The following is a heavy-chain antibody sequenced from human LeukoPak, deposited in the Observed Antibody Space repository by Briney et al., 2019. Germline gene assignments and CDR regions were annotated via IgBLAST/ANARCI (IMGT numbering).Heavy chain of an antibody. J-gene: IGHJ5*02. V-gene: IGHV3-74*01. CDR3: ARAPYMGPDGNWFDP. D-gene: IGHD1-14*01. CDR2: INSDGSST. CDR1: GFTFSSYW. Sequence: GGSLRLSCAASGFTFSSYWMLWVRQAPGKGLVWVSRINSDGSSTSYADSVKGRFTISRDNAKNTLYLQMNSLRAEDTAVYYCARAPYMGPDGNWFDPWGQGTLVTVSS.